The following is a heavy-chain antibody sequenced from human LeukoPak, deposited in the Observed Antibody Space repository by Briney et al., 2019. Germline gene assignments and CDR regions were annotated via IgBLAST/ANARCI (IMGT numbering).Heavy chain of an antibody. V-gene: IGHV4-59*12. D-gene: IGHD6-13*01. CDR2: IYYSGST. Sequence: SETLSLTCTVSGGSISSYYWSWIRQPPGRGLEWIGYIYYSGSTNYNPSLKRRVTISVDTSKNQFSLKLSSVTAADTAVYYCARVNPGYRPDAFDIWGQGTMVTVSS. CDR1: GGSISSYY. CDR3: ARVNPGYRPDAFDI. J-gene: IGHJ3*02.